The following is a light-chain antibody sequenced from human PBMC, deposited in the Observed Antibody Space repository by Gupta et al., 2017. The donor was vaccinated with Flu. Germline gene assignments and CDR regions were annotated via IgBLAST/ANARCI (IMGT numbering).Light chain of an antibody. Sequence: DIQMTQSPSPLSASVGDRVTITCRARQSISTYLNWYQQKPGKAPKLLIYAASSLQSGVPSRFSGSGSGTDFTLTISRLQPEDFATYYCQQSNSSPSTFGHGTKVDIK. CDR2: AAS. CDR1: QSISTY. V-gene: IGKV1-39*01. J-gene: IGKJ3*01. CDR3: QQSNSSPST.